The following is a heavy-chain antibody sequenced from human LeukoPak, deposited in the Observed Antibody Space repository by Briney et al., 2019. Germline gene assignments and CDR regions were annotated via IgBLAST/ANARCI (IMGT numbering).Heavy chain of an antibody. CDR1: GGSISSGGYS. CDR3: ARASGGYYNNYFDS. J-gene: IGHJ5*01. V-gene: IGHV4-30-2*01. D-gene: IGHD3-22*01. Sequence: SETLSLTCAVSGGSISSGGYSWSWIRQPPGKGLEWIGYIYHSGSTYYNPSLKSRVTISVDRSKNQFSLKLSSVTAADTAVYYCARASGGYYNNYFDSWGQGTLVTVSS. CDR2: IYHSGST.